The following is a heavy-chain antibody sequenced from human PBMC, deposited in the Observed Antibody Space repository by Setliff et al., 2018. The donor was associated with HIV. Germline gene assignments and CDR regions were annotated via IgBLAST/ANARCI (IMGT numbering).Heavy chain of an antibody. V-gene: IGHV5-51*01. CDR1: GYSFTSNW. CDR3: ARHRHTAAGTLDAFDN. Sequence: GESLKISCKGSGYSFTSNWIVWVRQMPGKGLEWMGIIHPVDSDTRYSPSFQGQVTISADKAISTAYLQWSTLKASDTAIYYCARHRHTAAGTLDAFDNWGQGTVVTVSS. CDR2: IHPVDSDT. D-gene: IGHD6-13*01. J-gene: IGHJ3*02.